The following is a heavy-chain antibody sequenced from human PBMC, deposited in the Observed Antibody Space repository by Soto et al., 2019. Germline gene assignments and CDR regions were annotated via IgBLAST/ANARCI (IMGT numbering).Heavy chain of an antibody. CDR2: ISWDGGST. D-gene: IGHD1-26*01. V-gene: IGHV3-43*01. CDR1: GFTFDDYT. CDR3: AKHSRKWELLKTLFDY. Sequence: GGSLRLSCAASGFTFDDYTMHWVRQAPGKGLEWVSLISWDGGSTYYADSVKGRFTISRDNSKNSLYLQMNSLRTEDTALYYCAKHSRKWELLKTLFDYWGQGTLVTVSS. J-gene: IGHJ4*02.